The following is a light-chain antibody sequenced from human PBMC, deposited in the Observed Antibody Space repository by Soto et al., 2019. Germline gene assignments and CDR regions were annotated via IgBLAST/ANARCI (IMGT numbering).Light chain of an antibody. CDR2: DAS. CDR3: QQYVRSPPSWT. J-gene: IGKJ1*01. Sequence: ETVLTQSPGTLSLSPGERATLSCRASQSVSSSYLAWYQQKPGQAPRLLIYDASSRATGIPDRFSGSGSGTDVNLTISRLEPEDFAVYYCQQYVRSPPSWTFGQGTKVEIK. V-gene: IGKV3-20*01. CDR1: QSVSSSY.